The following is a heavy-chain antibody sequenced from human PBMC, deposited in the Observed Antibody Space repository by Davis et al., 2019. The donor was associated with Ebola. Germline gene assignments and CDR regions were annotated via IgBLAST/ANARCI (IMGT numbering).Heavy chain of an antibody. D-gene: IGHD3-3*01. J-gene: IGHJ5*02. Sequence: SETLSLTCAVYGGSFSGYYWSWIRQPPGKGLEWIGYIYYSGSTNYNPSLKSRVTISVDTSKNQFSLKLSSVTAADTAVYYCARGSGITIFGVVESGANWFDPWGQGTLVTVSS. CDR3: ARGSGITIFGVVESGANWFDP. V-gene: IGHV4-59*08. CDR2: IYYSGST. CDR1: GGSFSGYY.